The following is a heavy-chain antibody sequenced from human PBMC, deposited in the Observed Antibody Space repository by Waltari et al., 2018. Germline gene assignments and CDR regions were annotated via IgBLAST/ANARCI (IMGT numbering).Heavy chain of an antibody. CDR3: ARDLDDYGDHYFDY. CDR1: GGTFSSYT. Sequence: QVQLVQSGAEVQKPGSSVKVSCKASGGTFSSYTLSWVRQAPGQGLEWMGRIIPILGIANYAQKFQGRVTITADKSTSTAYMELSSLRSEDTAVYYCARDLDDYGDHYFDYWGQGTLVTVSS. D-gene: IGHD4-17*01. V-gene: IGHV1-69*08. CDR2: IIPILGIA. J-gene: IGHJ4*02.